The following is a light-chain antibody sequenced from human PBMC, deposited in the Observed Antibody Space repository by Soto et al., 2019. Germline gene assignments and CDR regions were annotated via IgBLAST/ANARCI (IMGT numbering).Light chain of an antibody. J-gene: IGLJ3*02. V-gene: IGLV2-14*02. CDR2: GGT. Sequence: QSVLTQPASVSGSPGQSITISCTGTSSDVGTYGLVSWYQQHPGKAPKILIYGGTKRPSGVSHRFSGSKSGTSASLAITGLQAEDEAHYFCQSYDFTLGAFWVFGGGTKVTVL. CDR3: QSYDFTLGAFWV. CDR1: SSDVGTYGL.